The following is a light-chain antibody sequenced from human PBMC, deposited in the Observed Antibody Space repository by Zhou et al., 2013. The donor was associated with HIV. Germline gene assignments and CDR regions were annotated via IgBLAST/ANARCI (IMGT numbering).Light chain of an antibody. CDR2: AAS. J-gene: IGKJ4*01. CDR3: QQSYGTYPLT. Sequence: DIQVTQSPPSLSASVGDRVIITCRTSQTISKFLNWYQLKPGQAPKLLIWAASRLQSGVPSRFSGSGSGTHFTLTVSSLQAEDFATYYCQQSYGTYPLTFGGGTRVEVK. V-gene: IGKV1-39*01. CDR1: QTISKF.